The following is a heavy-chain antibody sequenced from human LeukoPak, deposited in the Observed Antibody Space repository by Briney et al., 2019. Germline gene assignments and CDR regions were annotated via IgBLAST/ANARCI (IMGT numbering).Heavy chain of an antibody. D-gene: IGHD1-26*01. CDR3: ARNGRVGATNYYYYYMDV. CDR2: IYYSGST. Sequence: SETLSLTCTVSGGSISSSSYFWSWIRQPPGKGLEWIGYIYYSGSTNYNPSLKSRVTISVDTSKNQFSLKLSSVTAADTAVYYCARNGRVGATNYYYYYMDVWGKGTTVTVSS. CDR1: GGSISSSSYF. J-gene: IGHJ6*03. V-gene: IGHV4-61*01.